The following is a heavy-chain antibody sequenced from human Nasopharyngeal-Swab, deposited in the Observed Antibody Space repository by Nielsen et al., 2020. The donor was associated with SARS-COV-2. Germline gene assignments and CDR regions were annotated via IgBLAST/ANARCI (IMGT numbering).Heavy chain of an antibody. CDR2: VNNDGSNT. CDR3: ARVLNGYFDL. V-gene: IGHV3-74*01. J-gene: IGHJ2*01. D-gene: IGHD2-15*01. Sequence: GGSLRLSCAASGFTFSSYWMHWVRQDPGKGLVWVSRVNNDGSNTNYADSVKGRFTISRDNAKNTLYLQMNSLRAEDTALYYCARVLNGYFDLWGRGTLVAVSS. CDR1: GFTFSSYW.